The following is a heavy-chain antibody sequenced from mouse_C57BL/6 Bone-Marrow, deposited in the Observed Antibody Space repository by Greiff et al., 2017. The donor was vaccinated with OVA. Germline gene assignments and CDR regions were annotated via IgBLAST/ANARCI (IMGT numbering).Heavy chain of an antibody. V-gene: IGHV1-81*01. Sequence: QVQLKQSGAELARPGASVKLSCKASGYTFTSYGISWVKQRTGQGLEWIGEIYPRSGNTYYNEKFKGKATLTADKSSSTAYMELRSLTSEDSAVYFCARATYCGSSYYYAMDYWGQGTSVTVSS. D-gene: IGHD1-1*01. J-gene: IGHJ4*01. CDR3: ARATYCGSSYYYAMDY. CDR2: IYPRSGNT. CDR1: GYTFTSYG.